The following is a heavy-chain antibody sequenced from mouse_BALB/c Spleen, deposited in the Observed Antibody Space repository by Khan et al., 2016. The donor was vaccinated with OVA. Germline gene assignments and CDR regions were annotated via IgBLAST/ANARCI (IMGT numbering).Heavy chain of an antibody. CDR1: GYSITSDYA. V-gene: IGHV3-2*02. Sequence: VQLQQSGPGLVKPSQSLSLTCTVTGYSITSDYAWNWIRQFPGNKLEWMGYISSTGSTSYNPSLKSRISITRDPSKNQFFLHLNSVTAEDTATYYCARSLYYSDSYAMDYWGQGTSVTVSS. D-gene: IGHD2-13*01. CDR3: ARSLYYSDSYAMDY. CDR2: ISSTGST. J-gene: IGHJ4*01.